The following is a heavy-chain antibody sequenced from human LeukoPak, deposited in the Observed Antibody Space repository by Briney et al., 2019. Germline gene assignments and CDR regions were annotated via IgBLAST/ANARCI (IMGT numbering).Heavy chain of an antibody. J-gene: IGHJ6*03. CDR3: ARTYCSSTSCYVYYMDV. D-gene: IGHD2-2*01. CDR2: KNPNSGNT. V-gene: IGHV1-8*01. CDR1: GYTFTSYD. Sequence: ASVKVSCKASGYTFTSYDINWVRQATGQGLEWMGWKNPNSGNTGYAQKFQGRVTMTRNTSISTAYMELSSLRSEDTAVYYCARTYCSSTSCYVYYMDVWGKGTTVTVSS.